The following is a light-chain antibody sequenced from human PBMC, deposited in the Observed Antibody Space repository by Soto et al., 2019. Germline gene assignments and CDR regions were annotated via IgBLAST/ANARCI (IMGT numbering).Light chain of an antibody. CDR3: QQANGFPIT. CDR1: QGISSR. J-gene: IGKJ5*01. V-gene: IGKV1-12*01. CDR2: AAS. Sequence: DIQMTQSPSSVSASVGDKVTITCRASQGISSRLAWYQQKPGKAPELLIHAASSLQSGVPSRFSGSGSGTEFTLTISSLQPEDFSTYYCQQANGFPITFGQGTRLEIK.